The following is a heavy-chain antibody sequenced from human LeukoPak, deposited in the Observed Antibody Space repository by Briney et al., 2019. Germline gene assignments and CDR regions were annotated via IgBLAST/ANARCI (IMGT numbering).Heavy chain of an antibody. CDR2: IYYSGST. J-gene: IGHJ3*02. V-gene: IGHV4-39*07. Sequence: PSETLSLTCTVSGGSISSSSYYWGWIRQPPGKGLEWIGSIYYSGSTYYNPSLKSRVTISVDTSKNQFSLKLSSVTAADTAVYYCARGYGSGSYGDAFDIWGQGTMVTVSS. CDR3: ARGYGSGSYGDAFDI. CDR1: GGSISSSSYY. D-gene: IGHD3-10*01.